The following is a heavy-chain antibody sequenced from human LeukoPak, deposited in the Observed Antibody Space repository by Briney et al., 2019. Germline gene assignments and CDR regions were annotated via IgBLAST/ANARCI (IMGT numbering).Heavy chain of an antibody. Sequence: GGSLRLSCAASGFTFSSYEMNWVRQAPGKGLEWVSYISSSGSTIYYADSVKGRFTISRDKAKNSLYLQMNSVRAENTAVYYCARGLVLRFLEWLLNYNWFAPGGEGTVVTVSS. CDR1: GFTFSSYE. D-gene: IGHD3-3*01. J-gene: IGHJ5*02. CDR3: ARGLVLRFLEWLLNYNWFAP. CDR2: ISSSGSTI. V-gene: IGHV3-48*03.